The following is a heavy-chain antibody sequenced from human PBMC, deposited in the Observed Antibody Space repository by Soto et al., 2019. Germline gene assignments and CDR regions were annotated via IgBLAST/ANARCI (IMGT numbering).Heavy chain of an antibody. V-gene: IGHV4-59*12. Sequence: NPSETLSLTCTVSGGSISNSYWSWIRQSPGKGLEWIGYIYSSGSTNYNPSLKSRVTISVDTSKNQFSLKLNSVTAADTAVYYCARDLWGYCGTDCYPLDVWGQGTTVTVS. CDR1: GGSISNSY. CDR2: IYSSGST. J-gene: IGHJ6*02. D-gene: IGHD2-21*02. CDR3: ARDLWGYCGTDCYPLDV.